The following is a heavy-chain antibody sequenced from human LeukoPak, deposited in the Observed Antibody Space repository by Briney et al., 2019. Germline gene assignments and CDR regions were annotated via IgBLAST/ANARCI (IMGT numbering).Heavy chain of an antibody. CDR1: GFTFDDYA. V-gene: IGHV3-9*01. CDR2: ISWNSGSI. CDR3: AKDTGSGSSGWYGHGIFDY. J-gene: IGHJ4*02. Sequence: PGGSLRLSCAASGFTFDDYAMHWVRQAPGKGLEWVSGISWNSGSIGYADSVKGRFTISRDNARNSLYLQMNSLRAEDTALYYCAKDTGSGSSGWYGHGIFDYWGQGTLVTVSS. D-gene: IGHD6-19*01.